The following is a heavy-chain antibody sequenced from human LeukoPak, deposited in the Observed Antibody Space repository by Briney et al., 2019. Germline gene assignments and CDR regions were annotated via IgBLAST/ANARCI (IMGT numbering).Heavy chain of an antibody. Sequence: GGSLRLSCAASGFTFSSYAMSWVRQAPGKGLEWVSAISGSGDSTYYGDSVKGRFTISRDNSKNTLYLQMNSLRAEDTAVYYCARGFYGNWFDPWGQGTLVTVSS. CDR2: ISGSGDST. V-gene: IGHV3-23*01. D-gene: IGHD4-17*01. CDR3: ARGFYGNWFDP. J-gene: IGHJ5*02. CDR1: GFTFSSYA.